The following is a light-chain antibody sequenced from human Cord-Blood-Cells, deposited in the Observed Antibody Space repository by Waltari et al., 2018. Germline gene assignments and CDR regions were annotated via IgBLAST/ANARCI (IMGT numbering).Light chain of an antibody. CDR3: QRFNNYPIT. Sequence: AIQLTQSPSSLSASVGDRVTITCRASQGISSALAWYQQKPGKAPKLLIYDASSLESGVPSRFSGSGSGTDFTLTISSLQPEDFATYYCQRFNNYPITFGQGTRLEIK. V-gene: IGKV1D-13*01. J-gene: IGKJ5*01. CDR2: DAS. CDR1: QGISSA.